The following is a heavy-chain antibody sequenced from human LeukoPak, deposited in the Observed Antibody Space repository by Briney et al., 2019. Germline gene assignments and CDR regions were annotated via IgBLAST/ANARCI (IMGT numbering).Heavy chain of an antibody. CDR1: GFTLSSYE. Sequence: GGSLRLSCAASGFTLSSYEMNWVRQAPGKGLEWVSYISSSGSTIYYADSVKGRFTISRDNAKNSLYLQMNSLRAEDTAVYYCARDCSGGSCYPAGFDYWGQGTLVTVSS. V-gene: IGHV3-48*03. CDR3: ARDCSGGSCYPAGFDY. CDR2: ISSSGSTI. D-gene: IGHD2-15*01. J-gene: IGHJ4*02.